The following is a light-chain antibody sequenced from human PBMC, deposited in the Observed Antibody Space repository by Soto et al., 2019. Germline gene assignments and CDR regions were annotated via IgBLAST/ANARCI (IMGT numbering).Light chain of an antibody. CDR1: SSDVGSDNV. CDR2: EAS. J-gene: IGLJ1*01. V-gene: IGLV2-23*01. CDR3: CSHAGGDTYV. Sequence: QSVLTQPASVSGSPGQSITISCTGTSSDVGSDNVVSWYQHYPGKAPQLMIYEASKRPSEVSSRFSGSRSGNTASLTISGLQAEDEADYYCCSHAGGDTYVFGTGTKLTVL.